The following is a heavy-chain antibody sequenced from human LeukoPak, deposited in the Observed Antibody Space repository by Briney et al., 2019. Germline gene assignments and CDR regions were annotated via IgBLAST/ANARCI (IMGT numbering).Heavy chain of an antibody. CDR2: ISYDGSKK. Sequence: PGRSLRLSCAASGFTFSSYGIHWVRQAPGKGLEWVAVISYDGSKKYYADSVKGRFTISRDNSKNTLYLQMNSLRAEDTAMYYCQISGNDAFDIWGQGTMVTVSS. J-gene: IGHJ3*02. CDR3: QISGNDAFDI. D-gene: IGHD1-26*01. V-gene: IGHV3-30*03. CDR1: GFTFSSYG.